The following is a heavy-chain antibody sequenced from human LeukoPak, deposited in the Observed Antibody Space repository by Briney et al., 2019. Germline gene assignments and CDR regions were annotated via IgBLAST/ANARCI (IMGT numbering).Heavy chain of an antibody. Sequence: SETLSLTCTVSGGSISSGDYYWSWIRQPPGKGLEWIGYIYYSGSTYYNPSLKSRVTISVDTSKNQFSLKLSSVTAADTAVYYCARDSDYYGSGSLERGYFDYWGQGTLVTVSS. CDR3: ARDSDYYGSGSLERGYFDY. CDR2: IYYSGST. J-gene: IGHJ4*02. D-gene: IGHD3-10*01. CDR1: GGSISSGDYY. V-gene: IGHV4-30-4*01.